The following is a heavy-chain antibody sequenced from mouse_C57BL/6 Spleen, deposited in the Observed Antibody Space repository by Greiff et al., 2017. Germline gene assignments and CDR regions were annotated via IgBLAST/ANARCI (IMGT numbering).Heavy chain of an antibody. CDR3: ARSRVTYWYFDV. Sequence: VQLQQPGAELVKPGASVKMSCKASGYTFTSYWITWVKQRPGQGLEWIGDIYPGSGSTNYNEKFKSKATLTVDTSSRTAYMQLSSLTSEDSAVYYCARSRVTYWYFDVWGTGTTVTVSS. CDR2: IYPGSGST. CDR1: GYTFTSYW. D-gene: IGHD2-2*01. J-gene: IGHJ1*03. V-gene: IGHV1-55*01.